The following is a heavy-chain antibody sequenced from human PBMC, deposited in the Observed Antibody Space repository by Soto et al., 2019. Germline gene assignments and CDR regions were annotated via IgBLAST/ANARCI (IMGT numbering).Heavy chain of an antibody. CDR2: IYYSGST. CDR1: GGSISSSIYY. D-gene: IGHD3-22*01. V-gene: IGHV4-39*07. J-gene: IGHJ4*02. Sequence: SETLSLTCTVSGGSISSSIYYWGWIRQPPGKGLEWIESIYYSGSTNYNPSLKSRVTIPVDTSKNQFSLKLYSVTAADTAVYYCARDHYYDSSEDYWGQGTLVTVSS. CDR3: ARDHYYDSSEDY.